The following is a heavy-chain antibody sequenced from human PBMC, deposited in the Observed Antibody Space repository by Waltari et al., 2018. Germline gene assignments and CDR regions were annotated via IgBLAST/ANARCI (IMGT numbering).Heavy chain of an antibody. V-gene: IGHV1-69*13. CDR1: GGTFSSYA. D-gene: IGHD1-26*01. CDR2: IIPILGNE. Sequence: QVELVQSGAEVKKPGSSVKVSCKASGGTFSSYAISWVRQAPGPGLEGMGGIIPILGNENVAQKFQGRVTITAEESTSTAYMGLSSLRSEDTAVYYCAGDKGDGYIDYWGQGTLVTVSS. CDR3: AGDKGDGYIDY. J-gene: IGHJ4*02.